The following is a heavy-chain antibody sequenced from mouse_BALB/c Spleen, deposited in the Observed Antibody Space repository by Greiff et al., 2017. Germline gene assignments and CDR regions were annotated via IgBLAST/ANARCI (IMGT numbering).Heavy chain of an antibody. CDR2: ISSGGSYT. V-gene: IGHV5-9-4*01. D-gene: IGHD2-4*01. CDR1: GFTFSSFG. J-gene: IGHJ3*01. CDR3: ARDFDYDVAY. Sequence: EVKLVESGGGLVQPGGSRKLSCAASGFTFSSFGMHWVRQAPEKGLEWVAEISSGGSYTYYPDTVTGRFTISRDNAKNTLYLEMSSLRSEDTAMYYCARDFDYDVAYWGQGTLVTVSA.